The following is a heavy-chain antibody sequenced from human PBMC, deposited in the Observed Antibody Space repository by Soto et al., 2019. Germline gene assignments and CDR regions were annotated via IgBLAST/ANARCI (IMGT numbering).Heavy chain of an antibody. CDR3: AKAVADYGDYESDY. CDR2: ISGSGGST. D-gene: IGHD4-17*01. V-gene: IGHV3-23*01. CDR1: GFTFSSYA. Sequence: EVQLLESGGGLVQPGGSLRLSCAASGFTFSSYAMSWVHQAPGKGLEWVSAISGSGGSTYYADSVKSRFTISRDNSKNTLYLQMNSLRAEDTAVYYCAKAVADYGDYESDYWGQGTLVTVSS. J-gene: IGHJ4*02.